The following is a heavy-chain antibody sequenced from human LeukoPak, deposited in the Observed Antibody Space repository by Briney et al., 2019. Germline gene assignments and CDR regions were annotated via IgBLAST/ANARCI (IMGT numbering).Heavy chain of an antibody. D-gene: IGHD3-22*01. CDR2: ISFDGSDA. V-gene: IGHV3-74*01. CDR3: AKCYDSSGYYPLDY. Sequence: GGSLRLSCAASGFTFSGFWMHWVRQAPGKGLVWVSCISFDGSDATYADSVKGRFTISRDNAKNTLHLQMDSLTVEDTAVYYCAKCYDSSGYYPLDYWGQGTLVTVSS. CDR1: GFTFSGFW. J-gene: IGHJ4*02.